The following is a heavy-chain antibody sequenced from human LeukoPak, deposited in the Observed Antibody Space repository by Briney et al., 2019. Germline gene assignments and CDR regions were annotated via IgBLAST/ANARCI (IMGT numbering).Heavy chain of an antibody. V-gene: IGHV4-4*02. J-gene: IGHJ6*02. CDR1: GGSISSSNW. CDR2: IYHSGST. D-gene: IGHD6-13*01. CDR3: ARDSGIAAADYYYGMDV. Sequence: SGTLSLTCAVSGGSISSSNWWSWVRQPPGKGLEWIGEIYHSGSTNYNPSLKSRVTISVDKSKNQFSLKLSSVTAADTAVYYCARDSGIAAADYYYGMDVWGQGTTVTVSS.